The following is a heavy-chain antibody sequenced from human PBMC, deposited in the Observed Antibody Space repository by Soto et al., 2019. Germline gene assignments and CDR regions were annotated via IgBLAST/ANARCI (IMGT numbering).Heavy chain of an antibody. J-gene: IGHJ4*02. CDR3: ARDYGGYVEYYFDY. CDR1: GFTFSSYG. CDR2: IWYDGSNK. D-gene: IGHD5-12*01. V-gene: IGHV3-33*01. Sequence: QVQLVESGGGVVQPGRSLRLSCAASGFTFSSYGMHWVRQAPGKGLEWVAVIWYDGSNKYYADSVKGRFTISRDNSKNTLYLQMNSLRAEVTAVYYCARDYGGYVEYYFDYWGQGTLVTVSS.